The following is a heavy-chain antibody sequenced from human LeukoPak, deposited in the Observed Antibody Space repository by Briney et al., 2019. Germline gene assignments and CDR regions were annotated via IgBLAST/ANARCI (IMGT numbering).Heavy chain of an antibody. V-gene: IGHV3-48*03. CDR1: GFTFSSYE. J-gene: IGHJ4*02. CDR2: ISSSGSSI. D-gene: IGHD2-15*01. CDR3: ARDFGSCSGGECDYFDY. Sequence: PGGSLRLSCAASGFTFSSYEVNWVRQAPGKGLEWVSYISSSGSSIYSADSVKGRFTISRDNAKNSLYLLLNSLRAEDTAVYYCARDFGSCSGGECDYFDYWGQGTLVTVSS.